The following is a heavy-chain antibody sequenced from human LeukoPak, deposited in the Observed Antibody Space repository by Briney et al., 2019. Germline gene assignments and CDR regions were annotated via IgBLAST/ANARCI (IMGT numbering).Heavy chain of an antibody. CDR2: ISSSSSYI. CDR1: GFTFSSYS. Sequence: PGGSLRLSCAASGFTFSSYSMNWVRQAPGKGLEWVSSISSSSSYIYYADSVKGRFTISRDNAKNSLYLQMNSLRAEDTAVYYCAREAPDIVVVPAAPSDAFDIWGQGTMVTVSS. V-gene: IGHV3-21*01. J-gene: IGHJ3*02. D-gene: IGHD2-2*01. CDR3: AREAPDIVVVPAAPSDAFDI.